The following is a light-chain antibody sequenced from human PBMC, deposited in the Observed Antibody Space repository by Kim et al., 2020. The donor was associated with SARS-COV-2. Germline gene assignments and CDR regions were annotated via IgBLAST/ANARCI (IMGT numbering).Light chain of an antibody. V-gene: IGLV1-44*01. CDR3: AAWDGSLDGWV. CDR2: CNN. Sequence: GQRVTVSSSGGSTNIGSNTVNWYQQHPGTAPVLLIYCNNQRPSGVPDRFSGSKSGTSASLAISGLQSEDEADYYCAAWDGSLDGWVFGGGTQLTVL. J-gene: IGLJ3*02. CDR1: STNIGSNT.